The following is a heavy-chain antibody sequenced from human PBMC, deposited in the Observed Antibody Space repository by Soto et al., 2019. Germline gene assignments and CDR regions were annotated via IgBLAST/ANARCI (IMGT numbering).Heavy chain of an antibody. D-gene: IGHD1-26*01. CDR3: APRPSGSYYYFDY. Sequence: GGSLRLSCAASGFTFSSYAMHWVRQAPGKGLEWVAVISYDGSNKYYADSVKGRFTISRDNSKNTLYLQMNSLRAEDTAVYYCAPRPSGSYYYFDYWGQGTLVTVSS. J-gene: IGHJ4*02. CDR1: GFTFSSYA. CDR2: ISYDGSNK. V-gene: IGHV3-30*04.